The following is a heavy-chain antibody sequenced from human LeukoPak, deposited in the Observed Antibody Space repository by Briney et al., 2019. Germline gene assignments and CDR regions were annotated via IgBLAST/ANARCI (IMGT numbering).Heavy chain of an antibody. J-gene: IGHJ5*02. CDR2: IYSGGST. Sequence: GGSLRLSCAASGFTVSSNYMSWVRQAPGKGLEWVSVIYSGGSTYYADSVKGRFTISRDNSKNTLYLQMNSLRAEDTAVYYCARDTGKWELLFWFDPWGQGTLVTVSS. V-gene: IGHV3-66*01. CDR3: ARDTGKWELLFWFDP. D-gene: IGHD1-26*01. CDR1: GFTVSSNY.